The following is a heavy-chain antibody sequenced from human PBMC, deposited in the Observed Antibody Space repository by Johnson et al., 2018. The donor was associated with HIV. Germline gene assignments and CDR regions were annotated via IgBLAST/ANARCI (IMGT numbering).Heavy chain of an antibody. CDR3: AREIIAARPSAFDI. CDR1: GFTVSSNY. J-gene: IGHJ3*02. CDR2: IYSGGST. Sequence: VQLVESGGGLVQPGGSLRLSCAASGFTVSSNYMSWVRQAPGKGLEWVSVIYSGGSTYYADSVKCRFTISRDNSKNTLYLQMNSLRAEDTAVYYCAREIIAARPSAFDIWGQGTMVTVSS. D-gene: IGHD6-6*01. V-gene: IGHV3-66*02.